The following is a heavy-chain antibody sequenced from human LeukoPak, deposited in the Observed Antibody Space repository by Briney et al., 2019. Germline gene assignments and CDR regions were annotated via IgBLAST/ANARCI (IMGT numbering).Heavy chain of an antibody. J-gene: IGHJ4*02. V-gene: IGHV1-46*01. D-gene: IGHD2-8*01. CDR2: INPSGGGT. CDR1: GYSFTNYY. CDR3: ARVPYCFNGICYTHYYFDY. Sequence: GASVKVSCKASGYSFTNYYIHWVRQAPGQGLESVGIINPSGGGTTYPQKFQGRVTMTRDTSTSTVYVELSSLRSEDTAVYYCARVPYCFNGICYTHYYFDYWGQGTLVTVSS.